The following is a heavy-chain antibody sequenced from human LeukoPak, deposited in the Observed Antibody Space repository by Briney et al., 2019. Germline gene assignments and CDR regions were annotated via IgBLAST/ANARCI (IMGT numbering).Heavy chain of an antibody. CDR1: GGSISSYY. V-gene: IGHV4-59*01. CDR3: ARDSYDSSGYYRRDAFDI. CDR2: IYYSGST. D-gene: IGHD3-22*01. Sequence: SETLSLTCTVSGGSISSYYWSWIRQPPGKGLEWIGYIYYSGSTNYNPSLKSRVTISVDTSKNQFSLKLSSVTAADTAVYYCARDSYDSSGYYRRDAFDIWGQGTVVTVSS. J-gene: IGHJ3*02.